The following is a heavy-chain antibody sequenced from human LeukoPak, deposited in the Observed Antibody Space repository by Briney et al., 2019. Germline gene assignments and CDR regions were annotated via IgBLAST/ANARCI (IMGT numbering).Heavy chain of an antibody. CDR2: ISYDGSNK. Sequence: GGSLRLSCAASGFTFNSYAFHWVRQAPGQGLEWVAFISYDGSNKYYADSVKGRFTISRDNSKNTLYLQMNSLRAEDTAVYYCAKDPYYDSSGYYQLDYWGQGTLVTVSS. V-gene: IGHV3-30*04. J-gene: IGHJ4*02. D-gene: IGHD3-22*01. CDR1: GFTFNSYA. CDR3: AKDPYYDSSGYYQLDY.